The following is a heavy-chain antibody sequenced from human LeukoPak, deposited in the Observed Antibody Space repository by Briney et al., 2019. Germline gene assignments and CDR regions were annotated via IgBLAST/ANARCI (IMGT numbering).Heavy chain of an antibody. CDR3: AKALYYYDSSGYYSYYFDY. Sequence: GGSLRLSCVASGLSFINYAMTWVRQAPGKGLEWVSSINSGSAGSTSYADPVRGRSTISRDNSKNTLYLQMNSLRAEDTAVYYCAKALYYYDSSGYYSYYFDYWGQGTLVTVSS. J-gene: IGHJ4*02. D-gene: IGHD3-22*01. CDR1: GLSFINYA. CDR2: INSGSAGST. V-gene: IGHV3-23*01.